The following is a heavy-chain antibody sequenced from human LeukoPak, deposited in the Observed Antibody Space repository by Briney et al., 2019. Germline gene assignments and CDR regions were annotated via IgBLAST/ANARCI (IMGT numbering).Heavy chain of an antibody. CDR3: ACIAVAGYYFDY. CDR2: ISSSSSTI. J-gene: IGHJ4*02. V-gene: IGHV3-48*01. CDR1: GFTFSSYN. D-gene: IGHD6-19*01. Sequence: PGGSLRLSCAASGFTFSSYNMNWVRQAPGKGLEWVSYISSSSSTIYYADSVKGRFTISRGNAKNSLYLQKNRLNAEETAVYYWACIAVAGYYFDYWGQGTLVTVSS.